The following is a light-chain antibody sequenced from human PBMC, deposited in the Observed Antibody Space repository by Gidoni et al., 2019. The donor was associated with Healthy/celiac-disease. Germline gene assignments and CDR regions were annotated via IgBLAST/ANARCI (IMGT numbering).Light chain of an antibody. V-gene: IGKV1-33*01. Sequence: IQMTQSPFSLSASVGDRVTITCQASQDISNYLNWYQQKPGKAPKLLIYDASNLETGVPSRFSGSGCRTDFTITSSSLEPEDIATYYCQQYDNLLTFGHGTKVDIK. CDR1: QDISNY. CDR2: DAS. CDR3: QQYDNLLT. J-gene: IGKJ3*01.